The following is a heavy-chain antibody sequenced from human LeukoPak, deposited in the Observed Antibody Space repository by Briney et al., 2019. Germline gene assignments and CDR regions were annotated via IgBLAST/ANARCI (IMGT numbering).Heavy chain of an antibody. J-gene: IGHJ4*02. CDR2: ISGDGYST. CDR3: AKDFGRNLGGPGY. D-gene: IGHD3-10*01. Sequence: GGSLRLSCAASGFTFSTYTMAWVRQAPGGGLEWVSGISGDGYSTYYADSVKGRFAISRDNSKSTLYLQMNSLRAEDTAVYYCAKDFGRNLGGPGYWGRGTRVTVSS. CDR1: GFTFSTYT. V-gene: IGHV3-23*01.